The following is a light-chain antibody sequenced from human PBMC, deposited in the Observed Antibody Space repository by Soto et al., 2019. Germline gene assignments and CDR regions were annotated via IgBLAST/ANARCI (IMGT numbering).Light chain of an antibody. CDR3: QQYNSDST. CDR1: QSISIW. V-gene: IGKV1-5*03. J-gene: IGKJ1*01. CDR2: KAS. Sequence: IQMTQSPSTLSASVGDRVTITCRASQSISIWLAWYQQKPGKAPKLLIYKASSLESWVPSRFSGSGSGTEVTLTINSLQPDDFASYYCQQYNSDSTFGQGTKVEIK.